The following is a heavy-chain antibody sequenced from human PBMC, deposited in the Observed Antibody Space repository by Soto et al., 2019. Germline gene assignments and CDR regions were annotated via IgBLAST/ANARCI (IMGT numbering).Heavy chain of an antibody. D-gene: IGHD4-17*01. J-gene: IGHJ6*04. CDR2: ISYDGSNK. CDR3: ARGGARVYGGMDV. Sequence: GGSLRLSCAASGFTFSSYAMHWVRQAPGKGLEWVAVISYDGSNKYYADSVKGRFTISRDNSKNTLYLQMNSLRAEDTAVYYCARGGARVYGGMDVWGKGTTVTV. V-gene: IGHV3-30-3*01. CDR1: GFTFSSYA.